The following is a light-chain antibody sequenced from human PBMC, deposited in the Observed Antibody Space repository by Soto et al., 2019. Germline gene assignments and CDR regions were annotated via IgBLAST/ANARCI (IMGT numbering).Light chain of an antibody. V-gene: IGKV1-9*01. CDR2: SAS. J-gene: IGKJ4*01. CDR1: QALSNY. CDR3: QQLSRYPLT. Sequence: DIQLTQSPSFLSASVGDTFTITCRSSQALSNYLAWYQQKPGKAPDLLIYSASTLQSGVPSRFSGSGSETEFSLTIRALQPEDFATYYCQQLSRYPLTFGGGTKVDI.